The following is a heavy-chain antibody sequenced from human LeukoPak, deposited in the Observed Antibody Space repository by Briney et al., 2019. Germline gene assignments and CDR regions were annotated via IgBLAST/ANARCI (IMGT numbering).Heavy chain of an antibody. CDR2: INQDGSAQ. CDR1: GFTSGTCW. CDR3: ARSAR. V-gene: IGHV3-7*01. Sequence: GGSLRLSCAASGFTSGTCWMSWVRHARGKGLEWVANINQDGSAQYYVDSVKGRFTISRDNAKSSLYLQMNSLRAEDTAVYYCARSARWGQGTLVTVSS. J-gene: IGHJ4*02.